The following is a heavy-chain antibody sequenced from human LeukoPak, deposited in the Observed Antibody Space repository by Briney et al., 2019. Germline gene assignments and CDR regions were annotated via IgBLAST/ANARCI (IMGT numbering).Heavy chain of an antibody. CDR3: AKDNQQLVPLGALDI. V-gene: IGHV3-9*01. Sequence: GRSLRLSCAASGFTFDDYAMHWVRQAPGKGLEWASGISWNSESIGYADSVKGRFTISRDNAKNSLYLQMNSLRPEDTALYYCAKDNQQLVPLGALDIWGQGTMGTVSS. D-gene: IGHD6-13*01. J-gene: IGHJ3*02. CDR1: GFTFDDYA. CDR2: ISWNSESI.